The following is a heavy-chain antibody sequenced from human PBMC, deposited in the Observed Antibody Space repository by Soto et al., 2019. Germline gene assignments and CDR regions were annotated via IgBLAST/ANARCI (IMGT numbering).Heavy chain of an antibody. CDR3: AREGYYGSGSYEFDY. Sequence: EVQLVESGGGLVQPGGSLRLSCAASGFTFSSYWMSWVRQAPGKGLEWVANIKQDGSEKYYVDSVKGRFTISRDNAKNSLSLQMNSLRAEDTAVYYCAREGYYGSGSYEFDYWGQGTLVTVSS. J-gene: IGHJ4*02. V-gene: IGHV3-7*04. CDR1: GFTFSSYW. CDR2: IKQDGSEK. D-gene: IGHD3-10*01.